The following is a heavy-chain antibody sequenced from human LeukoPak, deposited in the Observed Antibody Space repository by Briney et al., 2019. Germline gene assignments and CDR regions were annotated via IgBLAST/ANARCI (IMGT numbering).Heavy chain of an antibody. V-gene: IGHV4-59*08. Sequence: SETLSLTCTVSGGSISSYYWSWIRQPPGKGLEWIGYIYYSGSTNYNPSLKSRVTISVDTSKNQFSLKLSSVTAADTAVYYCARDCSGGSCYSGFDYWGQGTLVTASS. CDR2: IYYSGST. CDR1: GGSISSYY. D-gene: IGHD2-15*01. CDR3: ARDCSGGSCYSGFDY. J-gene: IGHJ4*02.